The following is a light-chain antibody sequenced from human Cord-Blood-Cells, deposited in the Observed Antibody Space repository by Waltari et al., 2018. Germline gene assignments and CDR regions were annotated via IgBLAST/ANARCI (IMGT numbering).Light chain of an antibody. V-gene: IGKV1-39*01. CDR1: QSISSS. Sequence: DIQMTQSPSSLSASVVDRVTITCRASQSISSSLNWYQQKPGKAPKLLIYDAASLQSGVQTRFSGSGSGTDFTLTISRLQPEDFATYYCPQSYSTPFTFGPGTKVDIK. CDR3: PQSYSTPFT. J-gene: IGKJ3*01. CDR2: DAA.